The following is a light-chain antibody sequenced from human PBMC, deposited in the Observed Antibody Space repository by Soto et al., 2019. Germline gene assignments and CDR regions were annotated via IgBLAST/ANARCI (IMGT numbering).Light chain of an antibody. Sequence: QSALTQPASVSGSPGQSITISCTGTSSDVGGYNYVSWYQQHPGKAPKLMIYDVSNRPSGVSNRFSGSKSGNTASLTISGLQAEDEADYYCSSYTSSSTLYVVFGGGTNHRP. CDR3: SSYTSSSTLYVV. CDR2: DVS. CDR1: SSDVGGYNY. J-gene: IGLJ2*01. V-gene: IGLV2-14*01.